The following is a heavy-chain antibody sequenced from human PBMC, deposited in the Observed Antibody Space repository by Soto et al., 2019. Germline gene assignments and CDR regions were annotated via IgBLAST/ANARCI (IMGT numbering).Heavy chain of an antibody. D-gene: IGHD6-19*01. CDR1: GYTFTNYG. Sequence: ASVKVSCKASGYTFTNYGITWVRQAPGQGLEWMGWISPNSGNTNYTQKLQGRVTMTTDTSTSTAYMELSRLRSDDTAVYYCARQYSSGWFDYWGQGTLVTVSS. V-gene: IGHV1-18*01. CDR3: ARQYSSGWFDY. CDR2: ISPNSGNT. J-gene: IGHJ4*02.